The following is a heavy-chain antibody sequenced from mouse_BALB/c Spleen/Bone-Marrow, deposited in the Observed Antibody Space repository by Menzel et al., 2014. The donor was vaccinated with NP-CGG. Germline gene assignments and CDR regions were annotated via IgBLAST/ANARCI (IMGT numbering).Heavy chain of an antibody. CDR1: GFDFSRYW. Sequence: VQLKESGGGLVQPGRSLKLSCAASGFDFSRYWMNWVRQAPGKGLEWIGEINPDSSTINYTPSLKDKFIISRDNAKNTLYLQMRKVRSEDTALYYCARPYYRYLYFDYWGQGTTLTVSS. D-gene: IGHD2-14*01. V-gene: IGHV4-1*02. CDR3: ARPYYRYLYFDY. CDR2: INPDSSTI. J-gene: IGHJ2*01.